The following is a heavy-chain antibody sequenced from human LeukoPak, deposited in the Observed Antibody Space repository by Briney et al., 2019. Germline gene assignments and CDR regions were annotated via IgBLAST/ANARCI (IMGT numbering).Heavy chain of an antibody. CDR2: ISGSGGST. J-gene: IGHJ5*02. D-gene: IGHD5-18*01. CDR3: AKGRIQLWFDP. CDR1: GFTFSSYA. V-gene: IGHV3-23*01. Sequence: GGSLRLSCAASGFTFSSYALSWVRQAPGKGLEWVSAISGSGGSTYYADPVKGRFTISRDNSKNTLYLQMNSLRAEDTAVYCCAKGRIQLWFDPWGQGTLVTVSS.